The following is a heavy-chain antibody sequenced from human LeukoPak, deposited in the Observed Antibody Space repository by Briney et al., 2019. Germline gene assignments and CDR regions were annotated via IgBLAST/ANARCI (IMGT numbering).Heavy chain of an antibody. J-gene: IGHJ2*01. CDR2: ISSSSSTI. Sequence: GGSLRLSCAASGFTLSSYSMNWVRQAPGKGLEWVSYISSSSSTIYYADSVKGRFTISRDNAKNSLYLQMNSLRAEDTAVYYCARDWGYGGFDLWGRGTLVTVSS. D-gene: IGHD5-12*01. CDR3: ARDWGYGGFDL. V-gene: IGHV3-48*01. CDR1: GFTLSSYS.